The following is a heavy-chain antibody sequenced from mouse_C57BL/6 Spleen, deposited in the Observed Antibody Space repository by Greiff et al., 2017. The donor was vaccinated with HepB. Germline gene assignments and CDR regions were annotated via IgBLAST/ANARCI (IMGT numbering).Heavy chain of an antibody. J-gene: IGHJ1*03. CDR1: GFTFSDYG. CDR3: ASEPIYYKGYFDV. D-gene: IGHD1-1*01. V-gene: IGHV5-17*01. Sequence: EVKLMESGGGLVKPGGSLKLSCAASGFTFSDYGMHWVRQAPEKGLEWVAYISSGSSTIYYADTVKGRFTISRDNAKNTLFLQMTSLRSEDTAMYYCASEPIYYKGYFDVWGTGTTVTVSS. CDR2: ISSGSSTI.